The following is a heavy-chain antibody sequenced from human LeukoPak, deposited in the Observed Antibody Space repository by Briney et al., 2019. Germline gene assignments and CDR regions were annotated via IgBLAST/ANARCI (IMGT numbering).Heavy chain of an antibody. D-gene: IGHD5-12*01. V-gene: IGHV4-31*11. Sequence: SQTLSLTCAVSGNSISSGGYWWSWIRQHPGKGPEWIGYISYGGNTYYNPSLKSRVAISADTPKNQFSLKLSSTTAADTAVYYCARAPVATPSEFDYWGQGTLVTVSS. CDR3: ARAPVATPSEFDY. CDR1: GNSISSGGYW. J-gene: IGHJ4*02. CDR2: ISYGGNT.